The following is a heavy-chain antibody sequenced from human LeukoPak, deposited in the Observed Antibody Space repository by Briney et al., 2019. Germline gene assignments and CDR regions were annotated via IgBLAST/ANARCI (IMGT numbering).Heavy chain of an antibody. J-gene: IGHJ4*02. V-gene: IGHV3-21*01. CDR1: GFTFSSYS. D-gene: IGHD3-22*01. Sequence: GGSLRLSCAASGFTFSSYSMNWVRQAPGKGLEWVSSISSSSSSYIYYADSVKGRFTISRDNAKNSLYLQMNSMRAEDTAVYYCARDPFDYDSSGYSRINTNFDYWGQGTLVTVSS. CDR2: ISSSSSSYI. CDR3: ARDPFDYDSSGYSRINTNFDY.